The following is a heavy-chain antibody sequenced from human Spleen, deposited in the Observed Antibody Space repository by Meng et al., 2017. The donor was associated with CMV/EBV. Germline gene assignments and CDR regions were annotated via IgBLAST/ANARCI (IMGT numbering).Heavy chain of an antibody. Sequence: GESLKFSCAASGFTFSGSALHWVRQASGKGQEWVGRIRSKANGYATAYAASMKGRFTISRDDSKNMAYLQMNSLKTEDTAVYYCASSQQLGLIDYWGQGTLVTVSS. CDR3: ASSQQLGLIDY. J-gene: IGHJ4*02. D-gene: IGHD6-13*01. CDR2: IRSKANGYAT. V-gene: IGHV3-73*01. CDR1: GFTFSGSA.